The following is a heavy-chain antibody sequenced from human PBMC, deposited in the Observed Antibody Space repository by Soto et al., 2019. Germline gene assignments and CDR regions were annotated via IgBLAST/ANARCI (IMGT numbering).Heavy chain of an antibody. J-gene: IGHJ4*02. CDR2: IYYSGST. Sequence: TLSLTCTVSGGSISSSSYYWGWIRQPPGKGLEWIGSIYYSGSTYYNPSLKRRVTISVDTSKNQFSLKLSFVPAANTAVYYCARNEGSSSWTFDYWGQGTLVTVSS. CDR3: ARNEGSSSWTFDY. V-gene: IGHV4-39*01. CDR1: GGSISSSSYY. D-gene: IGHD6-13*01.